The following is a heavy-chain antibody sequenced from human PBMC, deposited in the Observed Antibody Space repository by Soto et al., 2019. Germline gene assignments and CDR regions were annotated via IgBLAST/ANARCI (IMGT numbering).Heavy chain of an antibody. D-gene: IGHD1-1*01. V-gene: IGHV1-2*04. Sequence: QVQLVQSGAEVKKPGASVKVSCKASGYTFTGYYMHWVRQAHGQGLEWMGWINTNSGGTNYAQKFQGWVTMPRDTSISTAYMELSRLRSDDTAVYYCARERRLKSYYYYYGMDVWGQGATVTVSS. CDR2: INTNSGGT. CDR1: GYTFTGYY. CDR3: ARERRLKSYYYYYGMDV. J-gene: IGHJ6*02.